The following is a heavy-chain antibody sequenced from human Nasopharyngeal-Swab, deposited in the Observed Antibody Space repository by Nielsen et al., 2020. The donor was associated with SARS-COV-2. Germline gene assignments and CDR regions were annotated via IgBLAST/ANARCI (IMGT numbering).Heavy chain of an antibody. CDR3: ARHAKIDSGITWAGWAP. CDR1: VYSFTSYW. D-gene: IGHD1-26*01. J-gene: IGHJ6*04. V-gene: IGHV5-51*01. CDR2: IYPGDSDT. Sequence: GTSLKISCQGSVYSFTSYWIGWVRQMPGKGLEWMGIIYPGDSDTRYSPSFQGQVTISADKSISTAYLPWSSLKASDTAMYYCARHAKIDSGITWAGWAPWGKVTTVTVSS.